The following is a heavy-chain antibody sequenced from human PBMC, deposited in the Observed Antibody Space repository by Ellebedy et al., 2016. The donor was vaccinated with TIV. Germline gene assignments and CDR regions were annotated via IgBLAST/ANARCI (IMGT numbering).Heavy chain of an antibody. D-gene: IGHD1-26*01. CDR3: ARDGRKEHDPYYLGMDV. V-gene: IGHV3-30*03. CDR1: GFNFTKYG. CDR2: VSYLGTYQ. Sequence: GGSLRLXXAASGFNFTKYGMHWVRQAPGKGLEWVGLVSYLGTYQNYAESVEGRFTISRDNAKSTLHLQMNSLRAEDTAVYYCARDGRKEHDPYYLGMDVWGPGATVTVSS. J-gene: IGHJ6*02.